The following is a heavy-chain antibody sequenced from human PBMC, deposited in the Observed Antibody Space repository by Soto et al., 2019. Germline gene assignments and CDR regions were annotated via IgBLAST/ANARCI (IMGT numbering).Heavy chain of an antibody. J-gene: IGHJ3*02. Sequence: PGGSLSLSCAASGFTFSNYAMSWVRQAPGKGLEWVSATTGSGDNTYYADSVRGRFTISRDNSKNTLYLQMNSLRAGDTAVYYCAKDKRGSSWNDAFDIWGHGTMVTVSS. CDR2: TTGSGDNT. CDR1: GFTFSNYA. V-gene: IGHV3-23*01. CDR3: AKDKRGSSWNDAFDI. D-gene: IGHD6-13*01.